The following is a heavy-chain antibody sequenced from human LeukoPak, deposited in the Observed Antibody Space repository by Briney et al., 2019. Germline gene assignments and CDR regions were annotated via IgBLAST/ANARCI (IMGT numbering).Heavy chain of an antibody. J-gene: IGHJ6*02. D-gene: IGHD4-11*01. CDR2: ISAYNGNT. CDR3: ARVSPTDYYYYGMDV. V-gene: IGHV1-18*01. CDR1: GYTFTSYS. Sequence: GASVKVSCTASGYTFTSYSISWVRQAPGQGLEWMGWISAYNGNTNYAQKLQGRVTMTTDTSTSTAYMELRSLRSDGTAVYYCARVSPTDYYYYGMDVWGQGTTVTVSS.